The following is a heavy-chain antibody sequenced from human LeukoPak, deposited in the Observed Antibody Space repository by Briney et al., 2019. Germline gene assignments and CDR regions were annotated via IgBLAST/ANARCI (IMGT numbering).Heavy chain of an antibody. D-gene: IGHD6-13*01. CDR1: GFSLSTSGMC. J-gene: IGHJ4*02. V-gene: IGHV2-70*11. CDR2: IAWHGDK. CDR3: ARIRGSRHYFDY. Sequence: RASGPELLKPTQPLTLTCTFSGFSLSTSGMCVSWIRQPPGMALEWLSRIAWHGDKYYNTSLKIRLTISKVTSKNQVVLTMTNMDPVDTATYYCARIRGSRHYFDYWGQGTLVTVSS.